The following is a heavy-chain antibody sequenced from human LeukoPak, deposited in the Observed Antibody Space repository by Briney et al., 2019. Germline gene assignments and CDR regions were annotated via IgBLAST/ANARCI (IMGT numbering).Heavy chain of an antibody. J-gene: IGHJ4*02. Sequence: GASVKVSCKAVGYTFNSYGISWVRQAPGQGLEWMGSISPYNGNTKYAERLQGRVIMTTDTSTRTAKMELRGLRPDDTAACYYAREQYDYVWGSYGPYFDYWGQGTLVTVSS. D-gene: IGHD3-16*01. CDR2: ISPYNGNT. CDR3: AREQYDYVWGSYGPYFDY. V-gene: IGHV1-18*04. CDR1: GYTFNSYG.